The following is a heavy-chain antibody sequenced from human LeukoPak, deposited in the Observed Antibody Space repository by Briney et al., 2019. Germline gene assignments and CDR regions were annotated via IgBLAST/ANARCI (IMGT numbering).Heavy chain of an antibody. CDR1: GFTVSSNY. J-gene: IGHJ4*02. D-gene: IGHD3-10*01. CDR3: ARDNVWFGELYFDY. Sequence: GGSLRLSCAASGFTVSSNYMSWVRQAPGKGLEWVSVIYSGGSTYYADSVKGRFTISRDNSKNTLYLQMNSLRAEDTAVYYCARDNVWFGELYFDYWGQGTLVTVSS. V-gene: IGHV3-66*01. CDR2: IYSGGST.